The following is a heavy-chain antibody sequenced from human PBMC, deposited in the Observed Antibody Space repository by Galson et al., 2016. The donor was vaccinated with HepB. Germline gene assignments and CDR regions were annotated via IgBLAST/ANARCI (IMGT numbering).Heavy chain of an antibody. Sequence: CAISGDSVSSNSAAWNWIRQSPSRGLEWLGRTYYRSKWYNDYAVSVKSRIIVNPDTSKNQFSLQLNSVTAADTAVYYCARVRGSGWLFDYWGQGTLVTVSS. J-gene: IGHJ4*02. CDR1: GDSVSSNSAA. CDR2: TYYRSKWYN. V-gene: IGHV6-1*01. D-gene: IGHD6-19*01. CDR3: ARVRGSGWLFDY.